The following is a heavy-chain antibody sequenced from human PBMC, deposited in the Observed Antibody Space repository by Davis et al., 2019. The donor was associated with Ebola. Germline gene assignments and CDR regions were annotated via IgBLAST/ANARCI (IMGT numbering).Heavy chain of an antibody. CDR2: MNPNSGNT. CDR3: AYSITMIVVPDY. D-gene: IGHD3-22*01. V-gene: IGHV1-8*01. Sequence: AASVKVSCKASGYTFTSYDINWVRQATGQGLEWMGWMNPNSGNTGYAQKFQGRVTMTRDTSTSTVYMELSSLRSEDTAVYYCAYSITMIVVPDYWGQGTLVTVSS. CDR1: GYTFTSYD. J-gene: IGHJ4*02.